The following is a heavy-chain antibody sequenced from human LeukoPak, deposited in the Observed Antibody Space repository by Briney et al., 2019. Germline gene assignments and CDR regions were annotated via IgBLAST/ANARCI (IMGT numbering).Heavy chain of an antibody. CDR2: IWYDGSNK. CDR1: GFTFSSYG. Sequence: GGSLRLSCAASGFTFSSYGMHWVRQAPGKGLEWVAVIWYDGSNKYYADSVKGRFTISRDNSKNTLYLQMNSLRAEDTAVYYCARETTVTTKDGMDVWDQGTTVTVSS. V-gene: IGHV3-33*01. J-gene: IGHJ6*02. D-gene: IGHD4-17*01. CDR3: ARETTVTTKDGMDV.